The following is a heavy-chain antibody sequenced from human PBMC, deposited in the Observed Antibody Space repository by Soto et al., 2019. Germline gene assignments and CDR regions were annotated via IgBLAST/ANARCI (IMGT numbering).Heavy chain of an antibody. CDR1: GFSLSSIGVG. CDR3: AHTIVVVPTAHDAFDV. V-gene: IGHV2-5*02. Sequence: SGPTLVNPTQTLTLTCTFSGFSLSSIGVGVGWIRQPPGKALEWLGILYWDDDKHYSPSLKSRISIAKDTSKDQVVLTLTNMDPVDTATYYCAHTIVVVPTAHDAFDVWGQGTMVTV. J-gene: IGHJ3*01. D-gene: IGHD2-2*01. CDR2: LYWDDDK.